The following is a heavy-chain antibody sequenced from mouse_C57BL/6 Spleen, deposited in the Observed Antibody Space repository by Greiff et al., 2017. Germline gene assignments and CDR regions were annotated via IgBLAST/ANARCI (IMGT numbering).Heavy chain of an antibody. J-gene: IGHJ4*01. Sequence: VQLHQSGPELVKPGASVKMSCKASGYTFTTYPIEWMKQNHGKSLEWIGNFHPYNDDTKYNAKFKGKATLTVEKASSTFYLEVSRLTTYDSAVYCCARGGLTNDAMDYWGQGTSVTVSS. CDR1: GYTFTTYP. CDR3: ARGGLTNDAMDY. D-gene: IGHD1-1*01. CDR2: FHPYNDDT. V-gene: IGHV1-47*01.